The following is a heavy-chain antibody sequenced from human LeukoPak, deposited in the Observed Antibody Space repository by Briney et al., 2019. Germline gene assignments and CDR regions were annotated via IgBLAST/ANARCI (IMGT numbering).Heavy chain of an antibody. J-gene: IGHJ4*02. D-gene: IGHD3-22*01. CDR3: ARPHYYDSSGYYDY. CDR2: IYHSGRT. Sequence: PSETLSLTCTVSGYSISSGYFWGWIRQPPGKGLEWIGNIYHSGRTYYSPSLKSRVTISVDTSKNQFSLKLSSVAAADTAVYYCARPHYYDSSGYYDYWGQGTLVTVSS. CDR1: GYSISSGYF. V-gene: IGHV4-38-2*02.